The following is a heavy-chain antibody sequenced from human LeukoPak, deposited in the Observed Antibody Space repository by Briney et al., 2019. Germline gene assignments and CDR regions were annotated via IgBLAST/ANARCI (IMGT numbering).Heavy chain of an antibody. D-gene: IGHD2-21*01. V-gene: IGHV4-59*03. CDR2: VSETGTT. CDR3: AGPSDYYFDY. CDR1: SGSIRTFY. Sequence: SETLSLTCTVSSGSIRTFYWSWIRQPPGKGPEWIGFVSETGTTNYNPSLNSRVSISIDVPKKQFSLTLNSVRVADSAVYYCAGPSDYYFDYWGQGTLVTVSS. J-gene: IGHJ4*02.